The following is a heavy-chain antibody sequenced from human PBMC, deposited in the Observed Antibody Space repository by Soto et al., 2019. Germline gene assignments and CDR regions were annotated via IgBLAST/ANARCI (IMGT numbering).Heavy chain of an antibody. CDR2: LDAEDGET. CDR3: ATLPRTIERTPAAIWSFDS. D-gene: IGHD2-2*01. Sequence: CKVSGYSLSDLSIHWVRQAPGKGLEWMGGLDAEDGETIYAQKLQGRGTMTEDTSTDTAYMELSSLTSEDTAMYYCATLPRTIERTPAAIWSFDSWGQGTLVTVSS. J-gene: IGHJ4*02. V-gene: IGHV1-24*01. CDR1: GYSLSDLS.